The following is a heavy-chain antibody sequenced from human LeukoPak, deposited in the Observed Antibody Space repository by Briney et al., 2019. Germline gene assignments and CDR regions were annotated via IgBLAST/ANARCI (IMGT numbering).Heavy chain of an antibody. J-gene: IGHJ6*02. CDR3: AGGAGVYYYGMDV. Sequence: GGSLRLSCAASGFTCSNYGLSWVRQAPGKGLEWVSAISGGGSATYYADSVKGRFTISRDNSKNTLFLQMNTLRVDDTAVYYCAGGAGVYYYGMDVWGQGTSVTVSS. CDR2: ISGGGSAT. CDR1: GFTCSNYG. V-gene: IGHV3-23*01.